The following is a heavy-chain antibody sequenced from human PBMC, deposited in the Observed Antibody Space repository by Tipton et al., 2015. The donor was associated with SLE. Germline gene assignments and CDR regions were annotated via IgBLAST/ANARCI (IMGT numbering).Heavy chain of an antibody. Sequence: LRLSCIVSRYSVSNNNYWGWIRQPPGKGLEWIASIHHSGSTYYNPSLRSRVTISVDTSKNQFSLNLRSVTAADTAVYYCTKDAASWSRDYWGQGTLVTVSS. J-gene: IGHJ4*02. D-gene: IGHD6-25*01. CDR3: TKDAASWSRDY. CDR2: IHHSGST. CDR1: RYSVSNNNY. V-gene: IGHV4-38-2*02.